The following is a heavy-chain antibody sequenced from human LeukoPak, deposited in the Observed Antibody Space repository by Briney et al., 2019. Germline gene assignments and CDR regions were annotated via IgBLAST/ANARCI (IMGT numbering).Heavy chain of an antibody. J-gene: IGHJ4*02. CDR1: GFTLCIYW. CDR3: ARDHQAPGTLFDY. V-gene: IGHV3-7*01. CDR2: IHPGVSVR. D-gene: IGHD6-13*01. Sequence: GRSLRLSCVASGFTLCIYWMSWVRHTPEKGLELVAKIHPGVSVRNYMDSLKGRCTISRDNAKNSLYLQMNSRRAEATAVYYCARDHQAPGTLFDYWGQGTLVTVSS.